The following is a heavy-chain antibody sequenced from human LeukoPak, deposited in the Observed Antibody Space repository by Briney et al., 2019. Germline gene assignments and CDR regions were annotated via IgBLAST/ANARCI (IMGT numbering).Heavy chain of an antibody. J-gene: IGHJ4*02. Sequence: PSETLSLTCTVAGGSISSGSYYWSWIRQPAGKGLEWIGRIYTSGSTNYNPSLKSRVTISVDTSKNQFSLKLSSVTAADTAVYYCARVAAVAGPGYFDYWGQGTLVTVSS. V-gene: IGHV4-61*02. CDR1: GGSISSGSYY. CDR2: IYTSGST. CDR3: ARVAAVAGPGYFDY. D-gene: IGHD6-19*01.